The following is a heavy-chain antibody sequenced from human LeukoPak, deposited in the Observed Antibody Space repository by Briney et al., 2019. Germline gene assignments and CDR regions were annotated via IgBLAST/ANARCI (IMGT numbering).Heavy chain of an antibody. CDR3: ANGYSSSWYVPYFDY. Sequence: PGGSLRLSCAASGFTFDDYAMHWVRQAPGKGLEWVSGISWNSGSIGYADSVKGRFTISRDNAKNSLYLQMNSLRAEDTALYYCANGYSSSWYVPYFDYWGQGTLVTVSS. J-gene: IGHJ4*02. CDR2: ISWNSGSI. CDR1: GFTFDDYA. V-gene: IGHV3-9*01. D-gene: IGHD6-13*01.